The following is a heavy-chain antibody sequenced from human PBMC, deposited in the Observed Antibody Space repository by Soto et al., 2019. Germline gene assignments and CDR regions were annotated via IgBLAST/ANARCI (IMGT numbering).Heavy chain of an antibody. CDR2: IYYSGST. D-gene: IGHD3-10*01. V-gene: IGHV4-39*02. J-gene: IGHJ6*02. CDR1: GGSISSSSYY. Sequence: SETLSLTCTVSGGSISSSSYYWGWIRQPPGKGLEWIGSIYYSGSTYYNPSLKSRVTISVDTSKNQFSLKLSSVTAADTAVYYCAREARGVISGMDVWGQGTAVT. CDR3: AREARGVISGMDV.